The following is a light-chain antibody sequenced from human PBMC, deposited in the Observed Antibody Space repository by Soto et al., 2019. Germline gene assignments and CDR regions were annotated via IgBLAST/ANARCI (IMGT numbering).Light chain of an antibody. CDR1: QSVSNNY. CDR2: GAS. Sequence: EVVMTQSPGTLSLSPWEIATLSCRASQSVSNNYLAWYQQKPGQAPRLLIYGASNRATGIPDRFSGSGSGTEFTLTISSLQSEDFAVYYCQQRSSWPITFGQGTRLEI. CDR3: QQRSSWPIT. J-gene: IGKJ5*01. V-gene: IGKV3D-20*02.